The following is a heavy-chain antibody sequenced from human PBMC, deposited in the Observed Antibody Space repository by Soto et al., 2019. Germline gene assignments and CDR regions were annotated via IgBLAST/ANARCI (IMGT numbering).Heavy chain of an antibody. Sequence: GGSLRLSCAASGFTFSSYAMSWVRQAPGKGLEWVSAISGSGGSTYYADSVKGRFTISRDNSKNTLYLQMNSLRAEDTAVYYCAKPLSLVLGTSEAFVFDYWGQGTLVTVSS. CDR2: ISGSGGST. CDR3: AKPLSLVLGTSEAFVFDY. V-gene: IGHV3-23*01. CDR1: GFTFSSYA. J-gene: IGHJ4*02. D-gene: IGHD6-13*01.